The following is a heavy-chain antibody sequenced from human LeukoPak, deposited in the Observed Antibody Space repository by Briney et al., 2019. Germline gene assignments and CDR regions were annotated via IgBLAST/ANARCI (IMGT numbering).Heavy chain of an antibody. J-gene: IGHJ5*02. CDR1: GASISSGGYY. CDR3: ASGLLFSWFDP. CDR2: IYYSEST. V-gene: IGHV4-31*03. Sequence: SQTLSLTCTVSGASISSGGYYWSWLRQHPGKGLEWIGYIYYSESTYYNPSLKSRVTISVDTSKNQFSLKLSSVTAADTACYYCASGLLFSWFDPWGQGTLVTVSS. D-gene: IGHD2-21*02.